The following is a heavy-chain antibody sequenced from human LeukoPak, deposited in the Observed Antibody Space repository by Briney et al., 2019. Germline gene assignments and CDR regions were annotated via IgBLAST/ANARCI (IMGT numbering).Heavy chain of an antibody. CDR3: ARDHYYDSSGFSPLDY. CDR2: IGNSGTTT. D-gene: IGHD3-22*01. V-gene: IGHV3-23*01. CDR1: GFTFSSYA. J-gene: IGHJ4*02. Sequence: GGSLRLSCAASGFTFSSYAMSWVRQAPGKGLEWVSGIGNSGTTTDYADSVRGRFTVSRDNSKNTLYLQMNSQRAEDTAVYYCARDHYYDSSGFSPLDYWGQGTLVTVSS.